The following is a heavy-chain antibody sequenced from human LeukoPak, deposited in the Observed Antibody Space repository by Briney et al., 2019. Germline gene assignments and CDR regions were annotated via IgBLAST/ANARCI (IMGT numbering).Heavy chain of an antibody. CDR3: ARDDYDFWSGYPAPIDY. Sequence: ASVKVSCKASGYTFTSYGISWVRQAPGQGLEWMGWISAYNGNTNYAQKLQGRVTMTTDKSTSTAYMELRSLRSDDTAVYYCARDDYDFWSGYPAPIDYWGQGTLVTVSS. D-gene: IGHD3-3*01. CDR2: ISAYNGNT. CDR1: GYTFTSYG. V-gene: IGHV1-18*01. J-gene: IGHJ4*02.